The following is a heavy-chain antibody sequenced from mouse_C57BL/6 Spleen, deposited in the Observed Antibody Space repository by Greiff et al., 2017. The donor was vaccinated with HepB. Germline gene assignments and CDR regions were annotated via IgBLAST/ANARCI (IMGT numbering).Heavy chain of an antibody. CDR1: GYAFSSSW. CDR3: ARRPNDYSAMDY. V-gene: IGHV1-82*01. Sequence: QVQLQQSGPELVKPGASVKISCKASGYAFSSSWMNWVKQRPGKGLEWIGRIYPGDGDTNYNGKFKGKATLTADKSSSTAYMQLSSLTSEDSAVYFCARRPNDYSAMDYWGQGTSVTVSS. J-gene: IGHJ4*01. CDR2: IYPGDGDT.